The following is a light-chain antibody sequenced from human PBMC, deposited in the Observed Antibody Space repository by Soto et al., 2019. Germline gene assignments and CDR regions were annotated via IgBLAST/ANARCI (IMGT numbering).Light chain of an antibody. CDR2: DAS. Sequence: DIQMTQSPSSLSASVGDKVTITCQASQDISNYLSWCQQKPGRAPKLLIYDASNLETGVPSRFSGSGSGTDFTFTISSLQPEDIATYYCQQYDTLPLTFGGGTKVDIK. J-gene: IGKJ4*01. CDR3: QQYDTLPLT. V-gene: IGKV1-33*01. CDR1: QDISNY.